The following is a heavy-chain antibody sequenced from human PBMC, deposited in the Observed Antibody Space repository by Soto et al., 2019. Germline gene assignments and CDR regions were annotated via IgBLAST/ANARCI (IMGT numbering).Heavy chain of an antibody. CDR3: AKGRDSTLLRWQYFDN. D-gene: IGHD4-17*01. CDR1: GFTFSLFG. Sequence: QVQLVESGGDVVQPGRSLRLSCAVSGFTFSLFGMHWVRQAPGKGLKWVAFISYEGRNKYYVDSVKGRFTISRDNSKNTLSLQMDSLRPEDTAVYYCAKGRDSTLLRWQYFDNWGQGTQVTVSS. CDR2: ISYEGRNK. V-gene: IGHV3-30*18. J-gene: IGHJ4*02.